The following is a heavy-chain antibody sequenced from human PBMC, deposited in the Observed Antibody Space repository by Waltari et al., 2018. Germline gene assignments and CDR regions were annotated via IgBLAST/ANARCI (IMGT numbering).Heavy chain of an antibody. V-gene: IGHV1-8*03. D-gene: IGHD3-16*01. CDR1: GSTFTHHA. CDR3: ARGAGEIAPYYGMDV. CDR2: MNPNSGNT. J-gene: IGHJ6*02. Sequence: QVQLVQSGDAVNKPGASVKVSCKASGSTFTHHAINWVRQAPGQGLEWMGWMNPNSGNTGYAQKFQGRVTITRNTSISTAYMELSSLRSEDTAVYYCARGAGEIAPYYGMDVWGQGTTVTVSS.